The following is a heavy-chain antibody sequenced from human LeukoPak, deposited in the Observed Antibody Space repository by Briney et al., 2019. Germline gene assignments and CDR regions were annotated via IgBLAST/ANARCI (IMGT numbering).Heavy chain of an antibody. V-gene: IGHV4-34*01. CDR1: GGSFSGYY. Sequence: SETLSLTCAVYGGSFSGYYWSWIRQPPGKGLEWIGEINYSGSTNYNPSLKSRVTISVDTSKNQFSLKLSSVTAADTAVYYCARGSSSYPYYFDYWGQGTLVTVSS. D-gene: IGHD3-22*01. CDR2: INYSGST. J-gene: IGHJ4*02. CDR3: ARGSSSYPYYFDY.